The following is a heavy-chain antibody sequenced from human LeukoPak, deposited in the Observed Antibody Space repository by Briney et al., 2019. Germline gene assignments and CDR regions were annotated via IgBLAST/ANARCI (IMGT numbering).Heavy chain of an antibody. V-gene: IGHV1-24*01. Sequence: ASVTVSCKVSGYTLTELSMHWVRQAPGKGLEWMGGFYPEDGETIYAQKFQGRVTMTEDTSTDTAYMELSSLRSEDTAVYYCATESLTYYDSNVRLGAFDIWGQGTMVTVSS. D-gene: IGHD3-22*01. CDR3: ATESLTYYDSNVRLGAFDI. J-gene: IGHJ3*02. CDR2: FYPEDGET. CDR1: GYTLTELS.